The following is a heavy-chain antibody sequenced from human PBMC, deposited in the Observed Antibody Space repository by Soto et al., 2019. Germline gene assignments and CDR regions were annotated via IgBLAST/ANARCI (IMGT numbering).Heavy chain of an antibody. V-gene: IGHV1-18*01. J-gene: IGHJ4*02. D-gene: IGHD2-2*01. CDR1: GYTFTSYG. Sequence: QVQLGQSGAEVKKPAASVKVSCKASGYTFTSYGISWVRQAPGQGLEWMGWISAYNGNTNSAQKLQVRVTMTTDTPTSTAYMELRSLRCDDTAVYYCAREDPPSLHWGQGTLVTVSS. CDR2: ISAYNGNT. CDR3: AREDPPSLH.